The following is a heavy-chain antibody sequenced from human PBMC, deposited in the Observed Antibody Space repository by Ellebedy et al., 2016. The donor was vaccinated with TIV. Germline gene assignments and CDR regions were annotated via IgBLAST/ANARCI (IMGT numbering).Heavy chain of an antibody. Sequence: PGGSLRLSCGASGFTLSSYGMHWVRQAPGKGLEWVAGMSFDGTNKYYAESVKGRFTISRDNSMTTLYLEMNSLRAEDTAVYYCARDLDKSSGWYGGAAYWGQGTLVTVSS. CDR2: MSFDGTNK. V-gene: IGHV3-30*03. J-gene: IGHJ4*02. CDR1: GFTLSSYG. D-gene: IGHD6-19*01. CDR3: ARDLDKSSGWYGGAAY.